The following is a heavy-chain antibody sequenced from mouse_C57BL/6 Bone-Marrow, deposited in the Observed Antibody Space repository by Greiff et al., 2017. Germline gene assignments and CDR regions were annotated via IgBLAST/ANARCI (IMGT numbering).Heavy chain of an antibody. J-gene: IGHJ1*03. V-gene: IGHV1-76*01. Sequence: QVQLQQSGAELVRPGASVKLSCKASGYTFTDYYINWVKQRPGQGLEWIARIYPGSGNTYYNEKFKGKATLTAEKSSSTAYMQLSSLTSEASAVYFCARYDLGYCDVWGTGTTVTVSS. CDR3: ARYDLGYCDV. CDR1: GYTFTDYY. D-gene: IGHD2-4*01. CDR2: IYPGSGNT.